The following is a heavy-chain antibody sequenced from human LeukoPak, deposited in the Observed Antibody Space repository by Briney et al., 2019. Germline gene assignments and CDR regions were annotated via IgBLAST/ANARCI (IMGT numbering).Heavy chain of an antibody. D-gene: IGHD1-26*01. J-gene: IGHJ4*02. V-gene: IGHV1-2*02. Sequence: ASVKVSCKASGYTFTGYYIHWVRQAPGQRPEWLGWINPDSGGTKYAQKFQGRVTVTRDMSTRTLYMELSSLRSEDTAVYYCAREGRVGAPGFDYWGQGTLVTVSS. CDR1: GYTFTGYY. CDR2: INPDSGGT. CDR3: AREGRVGAPGFDY.